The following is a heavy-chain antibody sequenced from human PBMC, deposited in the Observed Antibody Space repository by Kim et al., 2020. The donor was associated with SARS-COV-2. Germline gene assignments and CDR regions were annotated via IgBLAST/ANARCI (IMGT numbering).Heavy chain of an antibody. Sequence: GGSLRLSCAASGFTFSSYSMNWVRQAPGKGLEWVSYISSSSSTIYYADSVKGRFTISRDNAKNSLYLQMNSLRDEDTAVYYCARDGAYSSSWYNFDYWGQGTLVTVSS. V-gene: IGHV3-48*02. CDR2: ISSSSSTI. J-gene: IGHJ4*02. CDR3: ARDGAYSSSWYNFDY. D-gene: IGHD6-13*01. CDR1: GFTFSSYS.